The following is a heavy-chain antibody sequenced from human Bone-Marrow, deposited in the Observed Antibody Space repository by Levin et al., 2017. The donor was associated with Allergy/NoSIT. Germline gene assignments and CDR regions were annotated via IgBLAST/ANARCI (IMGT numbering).Heavy chain of an antibody. J-gene: IGHJ4*02. Sequence: PGGSLRLSCAASGFTFSRYWMHWVRQAPGKGLVWVSRITDDGSNTIYADSVKGRFTISRDNAANTLYLQMNSLRVEDTAVYYCARDKGVPAAMDSWGQGTLVTVSS. CDR2: ITDDGSNT. CDR3: ARDKGVPAAMDS. D-gene: IGHD2-2*01. CDR1: GFTFSRYW. V-gene: IGHV3-74*01.